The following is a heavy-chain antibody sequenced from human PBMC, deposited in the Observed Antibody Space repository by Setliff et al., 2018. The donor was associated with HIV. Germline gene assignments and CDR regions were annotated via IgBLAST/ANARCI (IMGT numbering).Heavy chain of an antibody. D-gene: IGHD5-18*01. CDR3: ASGMSWDTAMCDAFDI. V-gene: IGHV1-18*01. Sequence: ASVKVSCKASGYTFTSYGISWVRQAPGQGLEWMGWISTYNGNTNYAQKLQGRVTMTTDTSTTTAYMELWSLKSDDTAIYFCASGMSWDTAMCDAFDIWGQGTMVTVSS. CDR2: ISTYNGNT. CDR1: GYTFTSYG. J-gene: IGHJ3*02.